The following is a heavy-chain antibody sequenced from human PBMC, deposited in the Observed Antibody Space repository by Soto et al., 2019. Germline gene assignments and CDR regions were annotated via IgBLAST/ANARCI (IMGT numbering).Heavy chain of an antibody. CDR3: ASPKAYHCSGGSCYSGAFDI. V-gene: IGHV3-11*01. CDR2: ISSSGSTI. CDR1: GFTFSDYY. D-gene: IGHD2-15*01. Sequence: GGSLRLSCAASGFTFSDYYMSWIRQAPGKGLEWVSYISSSGSTIYYADSVKGRFTISRDNAKNSLYLQMNSLRAEDTAVYYCASPKAYHCSGGSCYSGAFDIWGQGTMVTVSS. J-gene: IGHJ3*02.